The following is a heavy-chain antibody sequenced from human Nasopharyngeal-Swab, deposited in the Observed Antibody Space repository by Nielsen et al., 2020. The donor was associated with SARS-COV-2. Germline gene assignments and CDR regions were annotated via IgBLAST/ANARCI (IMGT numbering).Heavy chain of an antibody. Sequence: GSLRLSCTVSGGSISSHYWSWIRQPPGKGLEWIGYIYYSGSTNYNPSLKSRVTISVDTSKNQCSLKLSSVTAADTAVYYCASIPRIAAAGARYFDYWGQGTLVTVSS. CDR2: IYYSGST. CDR3: ASIPRIAAAGARYFDY. D-gene: IGHD6-13*01. V-gene: IGHV4-59*11. J-gene: IGHJ4*02. CDR1: GGSISSHY.